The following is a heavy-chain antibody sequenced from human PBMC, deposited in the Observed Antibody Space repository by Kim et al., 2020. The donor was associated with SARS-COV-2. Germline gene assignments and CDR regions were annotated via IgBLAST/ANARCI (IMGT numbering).Heavy chain of an antibody. D-gene: IGHD5-12*01. J-gene: IGHJ4*02. CDR1: GFTFSSYS. V-gene: IGHV3-21*01. Sequence: GGSLRLSCAASGFTFSSYSMNWVRQAPGKGLEWDSSISSSSSYIYYADSVKGRFTISRDNAKNSLYLQMNSLRAEDTAVYYCARDYSGYDPVFDYWGQGTLVTVSS. CDR3: ARDYSGYDPVFDY. CDR2: ISSSSSYI.